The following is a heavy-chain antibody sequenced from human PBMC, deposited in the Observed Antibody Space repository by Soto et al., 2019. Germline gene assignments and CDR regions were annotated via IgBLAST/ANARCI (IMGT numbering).Heavy chain of an antibody. CDR2: IGSSSSYT. J-gene: IGHJ4*02. V-gene: IGHV3-11*05. CDR3: ARRRPTGYYNY. Sequence: QVQLVESGGDLVKPGGSLRLSCAASGFPFSDYYMSWIRQAPGQGLEWVSSIGSSSSYTNYADSVKGRFTISRDNAKNSLYLQMNSLRAEDTAVYYCARRRPTGYYNYWGQGTLVNVSA. D-gene: IGHD3-9*01. CDR1: GFPFSDYY.